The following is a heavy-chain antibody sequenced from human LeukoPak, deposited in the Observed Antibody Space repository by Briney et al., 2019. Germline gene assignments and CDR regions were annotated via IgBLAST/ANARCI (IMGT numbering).Heavy chain of an antibody. Sequence: ASVKVSCKVSGYTLTELSMHWVRQAPGKGLEWMGGFDPEDGETIYAQKFQGRVTMTEDTSTDTAYMELSSLRSEDTAVYYCATDTLHRSNAKPNDAFDIWGQGTMVTVSS. CDR2: FDPEDGET. D-gene: IGHD1-14*01. CDR3: ATDTLHRSNAKPNDAFDI. CDR1: GYTLTELS. V-gene: IGHV1-24*01. J-gene: IGHJ3*02.